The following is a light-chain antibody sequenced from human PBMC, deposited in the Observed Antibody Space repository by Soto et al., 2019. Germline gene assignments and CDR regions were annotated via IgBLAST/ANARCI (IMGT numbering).Light chain of an antibody. Sequence: EIVMPQSPATVSVSPGASSALSGRASQSVSSNLAWYQQKPGQAPRLLIYDASTRATGIPDRFSGSGSGADFTLIISRLEPEDFAVYYCQQYGSSRTFGQGTKVDIK. CDR1: QSVSSN. J-gene: IGKJ1*01. CDR3: QQYGSSRT. V-gene: IGKV3-20*01. CDR2: DAS.